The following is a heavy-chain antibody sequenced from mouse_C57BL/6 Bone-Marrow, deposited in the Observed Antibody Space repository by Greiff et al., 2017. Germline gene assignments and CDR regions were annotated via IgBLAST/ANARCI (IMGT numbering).Heavy chain of an antibody. CDR1: GYAFSSYW. V-gene: IGHV1-80*01. J-gene: IGHJ2*01. CDR2: IYPGDGDT. Sequence: VQLVASGAELVKPGASVKISCKASGYAFSSYWMNWVKQRPGKGLEWIGLIYPGDGDTNYNGKFKGKATLTADKSSSTAYMQLSSLTSEDSAVYFCARGEDYSKDYWGQGTTLTVSS. D-gene: IGHD2-5*01. CDR3: ARGEDYSKDY.